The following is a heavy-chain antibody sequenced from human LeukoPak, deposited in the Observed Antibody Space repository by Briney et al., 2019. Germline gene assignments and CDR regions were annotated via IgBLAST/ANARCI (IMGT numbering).Heavy chain of an antibody. CDR3: TRDSSGWYGRFDY. D-gene: IGHD6-19*01. CDR2: IRSKAYGGTT. V-gene: IGHV3-49*03. CDR1: GFTLGDYA. Sequence: GGSLRLSCTASGFTLGDYAMSWFRQAPGKGLEWVGFIRSKAYGGTTEYAASVKGRFTISRDDSKSIAYLQMNSLKTGDTAVYYCTRDSSGWYGRFDYWGQGTLVTVSS. J-gene: IGHJ4*02.